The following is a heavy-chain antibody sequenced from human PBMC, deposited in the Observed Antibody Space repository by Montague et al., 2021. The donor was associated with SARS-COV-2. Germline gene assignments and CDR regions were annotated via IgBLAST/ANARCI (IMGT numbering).Heavy chain of an antibody. CDR1: GVSISGYTYF. V-gene: IGHV4-39*01. CDR3: ARHRVASGCNSFDP. Sequence: SETLSLTCTVSGVSISGYTYFWGWIRQPPGKGLEWIASVYYSGSTYYNPSLKSRVTISVDTSKNQSSLQVSSVTAADSAIYYCARHRVASGCNSFDPWGRGTLVTVSS. D-gene: IGHD3-10*01. CDR2: VYYSGST. J-gene: IGHJ5*02.